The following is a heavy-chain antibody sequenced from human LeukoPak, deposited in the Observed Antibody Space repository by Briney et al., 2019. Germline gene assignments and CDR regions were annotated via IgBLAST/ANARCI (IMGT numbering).Heavy chain of an antibody. J-gene: IGHJ5*02. CDR1: GGSFSGYY. CDR2: INHSGST. V-gene: IGHV4-34*01. D-gene: IGHD5-12*01. Sequence: SETLSLTCAVYGGSFSGYYWSWIRQPPGKGLEWIGEINHSGSTSYNPSLKSRVTISVDTSKNQFSLKLSSVTAADTAVYYCARHIDIVATGAYNWFDPWGQGTLVTVSS. CDR3: ARHIDIVATGAYNWFDP.